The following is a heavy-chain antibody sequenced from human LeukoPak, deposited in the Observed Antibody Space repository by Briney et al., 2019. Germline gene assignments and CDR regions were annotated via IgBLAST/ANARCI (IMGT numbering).Heavy chain of an antibody. CDR2: IKSKTDGGTT. V-gene: IGHV3-15*01. CDR3: TESSCWFLGKIDY. J-gene: IGHJ4*02. Sequence: GGSLRLSCAASGFTFSNAWMSWVRQAPGKGLEWVGRIKSKTDGGTTDYAAPVKGRFTISRDDSKNTLYLQMNSLKTEDSAVYYCTESSCWFLGKIDYWGQGTLVTVSS. D-gene: IGHD6-19*01. CDR1: GFTFSNAW.